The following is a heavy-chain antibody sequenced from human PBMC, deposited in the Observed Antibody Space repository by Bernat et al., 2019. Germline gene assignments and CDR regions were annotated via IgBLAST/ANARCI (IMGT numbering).Heavy chain of an antibody. V-gene: IGHV3-30-3*01. CDR1: GFTFSSYA. Sequence: QVQLVESGGGVVQPGRSLRLSCAASGFTFSSYAMHWVRQAPGKGLEWVAVISYDGSNKYYADSVKGRFTISRDNSKNTLYLQMNSLRAEDTAVYYCAQSVVGILSDYWGQGTLVTVSS. CDR2: ISYDGSNK. D-gene: IGHD6-19*01. J-gene: IGHJ4*02. CDR3: AQSVVGILSDY.